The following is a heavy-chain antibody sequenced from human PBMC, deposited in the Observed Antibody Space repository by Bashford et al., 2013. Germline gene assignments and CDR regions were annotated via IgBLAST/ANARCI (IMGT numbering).Heavy chain of an antibody. D-gene: IGHD2-2*01. CDR3: AKLPALRDVGYYYNMDV. CDR1: GFIFGTYA. V-gene: IGHV3-23*01. CDR2: IAGSGGIM. Sequence: GSLRLSCAASGFIFGTYAMSWVRQAPGKGLEWVSVIAGSGGIMYYAGSVKGRFTISRDNSKNTLYLQMNSLRAEDTAVYYCAKLPALRDVGYYYNMDVWGQGTTVTVSS. J-gene: IGHJ6*02.